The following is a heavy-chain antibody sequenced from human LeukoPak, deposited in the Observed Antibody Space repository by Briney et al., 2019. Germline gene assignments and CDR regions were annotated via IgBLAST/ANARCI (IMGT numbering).Heavy chain of an antibody. J-gene: IGHJ4*02. V-gene: IGHV5-10-1*01. CDR1: GYSFTSYW. D-gene: IGHD4-17*01. CDR2: TDPSDSYT. Sequence: GESLRISCKGSGYSFTSYWISWVRQMPGKGLEWMGRTDPSDSYTNYSPSFQGHVTISADKSISTAYLQWSSLKASDTAMYYCAINPWTVTTGFFVTYWGQGTLVTVSS. CDR3: AINPWTVTTGFFVTY.